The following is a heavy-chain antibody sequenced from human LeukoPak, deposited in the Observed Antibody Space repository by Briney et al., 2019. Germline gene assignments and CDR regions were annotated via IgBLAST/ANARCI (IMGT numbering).Heavy chain of an antibody. V-gene: IGHV3-23*01. CDR3: AKNRYSSSSDWFDP. J-gene: IGHJ5*02. CDR2: ISGSGGST. Sequence: GGSLRLSCAASGFTFNNYAMSWVRQAPGKGLEWVSGISGSGGSTYYADSVKGRFTISRDNSKNTLYLQMNSLRAEDTAVYYCAKNRYSSSSDWFDPWGQGTLVTVSS. D-gene: IGHD6-6*01. CDR1: GFTFNNYA.